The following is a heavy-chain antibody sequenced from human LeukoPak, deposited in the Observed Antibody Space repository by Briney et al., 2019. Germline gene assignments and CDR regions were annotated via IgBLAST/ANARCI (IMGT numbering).Heavy chain of an antibody. CDR2: ISGDGGST. CDR3: AKDISVITLYYFDY. Sequence: GGSLRLSCAATGFTFDDYVMYWVRQAPGKGLEWVSLISGDGGSTYYADSVKGRFTISRDNSKNSLFLQMNSLRTEDTAFYYCAKDISVITLYYFDYWGQGTLVTVSS. CDR1: GFTFDDYV. V-gene: IGHV3-43*02. J-gene: IGHJ4*02. D-gene: IGHD3-10*02.